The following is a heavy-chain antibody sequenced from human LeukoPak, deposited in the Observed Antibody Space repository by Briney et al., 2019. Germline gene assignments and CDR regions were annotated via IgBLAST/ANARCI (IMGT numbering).Heavy chain of an antibody. CDR3: ARVIAAAASFDY. D-gene: IGHD6-13*01. CDR1: GFTFSNYD. Sequence: PGRSLRLSCAASGFTFSNYDMHWVRQAPGKGLEWVAVIWYDGSNKYYADSVKGRFTISRDNSKNTLYLQMNSLRAEDTAVYYCARVIAAAASFDYWGQGTLVTVSS. CDR2: IWYDGSNK. J-gene: IGHJ4*02. V-gene: IGHV3-33*01.